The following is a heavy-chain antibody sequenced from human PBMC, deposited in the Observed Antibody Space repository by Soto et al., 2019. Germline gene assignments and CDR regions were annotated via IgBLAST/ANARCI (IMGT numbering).Heavy chain of an antibody. CDR1: GFTFSDYE. CDR3: VRRMASPDQ. V-gene: IGHV3-48*03. J-gene: IGHJ4*02. D-gene: IGHD2-15*01. CDR2: ITSGGRSI. Sequence: GGSLRLSCTASGFTFSDYETNWVRQAPGKGLEWVSYITSGGRSIYYADSVKGRFIISRDNAENSLYLQMNSLRPEDTAVYYCVRRMASPDQWGQGTLVTVSS.